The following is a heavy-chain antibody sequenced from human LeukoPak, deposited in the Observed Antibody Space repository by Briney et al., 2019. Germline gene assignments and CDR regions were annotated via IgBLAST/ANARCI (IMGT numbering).Heavy chain of an antibody. CDR3: VKDVSRYSGYDPTFDY. D-gene: IGHD5-12*01. J-gene: IGHJ4*02. CDR2: ISSNGGST. Sequence: GGSLRLSCSASGFTFSSYATHWVRQAPGKGLEYVSAISSNGGSTYYADSVKGRFTISRDNSKNTLYLQMSSLRAEDTAVYYCVKDVSRYSGYDPTFDYWGQGTLVTVSS. CDR1: GFTFSSYA. V-gene: IGHV3-64D*06.